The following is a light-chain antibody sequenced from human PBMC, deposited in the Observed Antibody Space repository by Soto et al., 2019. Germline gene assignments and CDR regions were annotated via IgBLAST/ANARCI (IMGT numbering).Light chain of an antibody. V-gene: IGLV1-44*01. Sequence: QSALTQPPSASETPGQTVSISCPGSNSNIASNTVNWYQHLPGTAPNLLIYYNNQRPSGVPDRFSGSKSGTSASLAISGLQSEDESDYYCAAWDDTLKRYVFGTGTKVTVL. CDR2: YNN. CDR3: AAWDDTLKRYV. CDR1: NSNIASNT. J-gene: IGLJ1*01.